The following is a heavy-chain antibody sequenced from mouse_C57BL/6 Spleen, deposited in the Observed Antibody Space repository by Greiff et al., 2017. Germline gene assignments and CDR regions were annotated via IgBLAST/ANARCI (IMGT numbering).Heavy chain of an antibody. CDR3: ATGPYGNYVFAY. CDR1: GFNIKDDY. Sequence: VHVKQSGAELVRPGASVKLSCTASGFNIKDDYMHWVKQRPGQGLEWIGRIDPANSDTEYTSKFQGKATIAADTASNTAYLQISDLTSEDTAVYYCATGPYGNYVFAYWGQGTLVTVSA. V-gene: IGHV14-4*01. J-gene: IGHJ3*01. CDR2: IDPANSDT. D-gene: IGHD2-1*01.